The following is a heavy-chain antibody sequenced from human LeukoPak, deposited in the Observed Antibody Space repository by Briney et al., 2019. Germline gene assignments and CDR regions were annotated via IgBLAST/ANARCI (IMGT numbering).Heavy chain of an antibody. V-gene: IGHV4-59*01. CDR2: IYYSGST. CDR1: GGSISSYY. J-gene: IGHJ4*02. Sequence: PSETLSLTCTVSGGSISSYYWSWIRQPPGKGLEWIGYIYYSGSTNYHPSLKSRVTISVDTSKHQFSLKLSSVTAADAAVYYCARVGKVIAAAGTSRGQGTLVTVSS. CDR3: ARVGKVIAAAGTS. D-gene: IGHD6-13*01.